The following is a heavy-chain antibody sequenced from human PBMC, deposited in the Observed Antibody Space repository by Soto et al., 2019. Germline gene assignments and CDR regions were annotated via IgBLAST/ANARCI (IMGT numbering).Heavy chain of an antibody. J-gene: IGHJ4*02. V-gene: IGHV1-2*04. D-gene: IGHD2-21*01. Sequence: QEQLVQSGAEVKKPGASVKVSCKASGYTVTGYYMHWVRQAPGQGLEWMGWINPNSGGTNYAQKFQGWVTMTRDTSISTAYMELSRLRPDDTAVYYCARGEGGPRWGSIDYWGQGTLVTVSS. CDR2: INPNSGGT. CDR1: GYTVTGYY. CDR3: ARGEGGPRWGSIDY.